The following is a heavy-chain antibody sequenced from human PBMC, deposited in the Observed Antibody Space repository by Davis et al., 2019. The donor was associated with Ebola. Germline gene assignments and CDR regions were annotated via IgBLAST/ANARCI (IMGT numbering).Heavy chain of an antibody. D-gene: IGHD1-1*01. CDR2: INSDGSST. J-gene: IGHJ4*02. V-gene: IGHV3-74*01. Sequence: GESLKISCAASGFTFSRYWMHWVRQAPGKGLVWVSRINSDGSSTSYADSVKGRFTISRDNAKNTLYLQMNSLRAEDTAVYYCAREGKGTGTFDYWGQGTLVTVSS. CDR1: GFTFSRYW. CDR3: AREGKGTGTFDY.